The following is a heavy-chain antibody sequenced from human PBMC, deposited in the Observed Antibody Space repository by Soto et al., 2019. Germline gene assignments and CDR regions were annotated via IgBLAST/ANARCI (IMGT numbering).Heavy chain of an antibody. Sequence: QVQLQESGPGLVKPSETLSLTCTVSGGSISSYYWSWIRQPPGKGLEWIGYISYSGSTNYNPSLKSRVTISVHTTTHXFSLKLSSVTASDTAVYYCAREAGSNYYYFYALDVWGQGTTVTVSS. CDR3: AREAGSNYYYFYALDV. J-gene: IGHJ6*02. V-gene: IGHV4-59*01. D-gene: IGHD4-4*01. CDR2: ISYSGST. CDR1: GGSISSYY.